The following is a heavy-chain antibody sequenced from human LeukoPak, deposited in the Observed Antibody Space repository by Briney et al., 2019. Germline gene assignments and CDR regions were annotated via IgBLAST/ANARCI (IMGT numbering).Heavy chain of an antibody. J-gene: IGHJ6*03. CDR2: IYTSGST. Sequence: PSETLSLTCTVSGGSISSGSCYWSWIRQPAGTGLEWIGRIYTSGSTNYNPSLKSRVTISVDTSKNQFSLKLSSVTAADTAVYYCARETGATIYYYYYMDVWGKGTTVTVSS. D-gene: IGHD1-26*01. V-gene: IGHV4-61*02. CDR1: GGSISSGSCY. CDR3: ARETGATIYYYYYMDV.